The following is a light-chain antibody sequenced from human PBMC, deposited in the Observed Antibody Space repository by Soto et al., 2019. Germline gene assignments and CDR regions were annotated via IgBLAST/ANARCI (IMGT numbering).Light chain of an antibody. J-gene: IGLJ2*01. CDR2: DVS. V-gene: IGLV2-14*01. CDR1: NSDIGSYNY. Sequence: QSALTQPASVSGSRGQSITFSCTGTNSDIGSYNYVSWYQQHPGKAPKLIIYDVSNRPSGVSNRFSGSKSGNTASLTISGLQAEDEADYYCSSYTSSSPLLLFGGGTKLTVL. CDR3: SSYTSSSPLLL.